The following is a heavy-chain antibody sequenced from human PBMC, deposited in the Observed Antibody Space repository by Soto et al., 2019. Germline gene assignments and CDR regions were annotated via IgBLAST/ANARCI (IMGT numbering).Heavy chain of an antibody. V-gene: IGHV3-48*02. J-gene: IGHJ4*02. CDR1: GFSLANFP. Sequence: GGSLRLSCVGSGFSLANFPMNWVRQTPGKGLEWISYISPRGDNIYYTESVKGRFTSSRDNARNSLYLQMNSLRDEDAALYYCAKGPRPNIGWHYCFDCWGQGVPVTVSS. D-gene: IGHD6-19*01. CDR3: AKGPRPNIGWHYCFDC. CDR2: ISPRGDNI.